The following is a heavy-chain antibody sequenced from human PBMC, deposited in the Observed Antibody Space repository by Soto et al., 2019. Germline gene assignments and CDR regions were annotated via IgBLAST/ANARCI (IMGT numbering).Heavy chain of an antibody. CDR2: ISAYNGNT. CDR1: GYTFTSYG. Sequence: GASVKVSCKASGYTFTSYGISWARQAPGQGLEWVGWISAYNGNTNYAQKLQGRVTMTTDTSTSTGYVELRSLRSDDTAVYYCARTDDYGDYGYYYYYMDVWGKGTTVTVSS. CDR3: ARTDDYGDYGYYYYYMDV. D-gene: IGHD4-17*01. V-gene: IGHV1-18*01. J-gene: IGHJ6*03.